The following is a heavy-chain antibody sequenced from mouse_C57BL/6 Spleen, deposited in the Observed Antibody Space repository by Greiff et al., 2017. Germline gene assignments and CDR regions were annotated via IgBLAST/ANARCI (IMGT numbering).Heavy chain of an antibody. J-gene: IGHJ1*03. CDR2: IYPGDGDT. CDR1: GYAFSSYW. CDR3: ATLYEYDGYFDV. Sequence: VQLQQSGAELVKPGASVKISCKASGYAFSSYWMNWVKQRPGKGLEWIGQIYPGDGDTNYNGKFKGKATLTADKSSSTAYMQLSSLTSEDSAVYFCATLYEYDGYFDVWGTGTTVTVSS. V-gene: IGHV1-80*01. D-gene: IGHD2-4*01.